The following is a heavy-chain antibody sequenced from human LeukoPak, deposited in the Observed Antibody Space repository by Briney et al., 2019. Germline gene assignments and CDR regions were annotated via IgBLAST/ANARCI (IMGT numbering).Heavy chain of an antibody. J-gene: IGHJ4*02. D-gene: IGHD3-22*01. CDR2: IYTSGST. CDR1: GVSISSYS. Sequence: SSETLSLTCTVSGVSISSYSWSWLRQPAGKGLEWIGRIYTSGSTNYNPSLKSRVTMSVDTSKNQFSLNLSSVTAADTAVYYCARGTYHYDSSGSPFDYWGQGTLVTVSS. CDR3: ARGTYHYDSSGSPFDY. V-gene: IGHV4-4*07.